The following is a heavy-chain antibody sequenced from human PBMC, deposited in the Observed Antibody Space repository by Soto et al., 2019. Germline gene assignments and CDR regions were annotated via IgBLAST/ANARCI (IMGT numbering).Heavy chain of an antibody. V-gene: IGHV3-30*03. Sequence: GGSLRLSCAASGFTFSSYGMHWVRQAPGKGLEWVAVISYDGSNKYYADSVKGRFTISRDNSKNTLYLQMNSLRAEDTAVYYYAIIPWFGDHRGESVLGEIDYWGQGTLVTVSS. CDR1: GFTFSSYG. CDR3: AIIPWFGDHRGESVLGEIDY. D-gene: IGHD3-10*01. CDR2: ISYDGSNK. J-gene: IGHJ4*02.